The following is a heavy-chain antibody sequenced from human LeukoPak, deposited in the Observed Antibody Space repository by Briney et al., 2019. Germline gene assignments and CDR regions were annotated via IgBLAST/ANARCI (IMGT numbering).Heavy chain of an antibody. CDR3: ARYRCKTTSGCEDTDAFDT. V-gene: IGHV1-2*02. D-gene: IGHD2/OR15-2a*01. CDR1: GYTFTANY. CDR2: LNPNSGAT. J-gene: IGHJ3*02. Sequence: ASVKVSCKTSGYTFTANYMQWVRQAPGQGLEWMGLLNPNSGATKYAQKFQGRVTMTRDTSINTAYMELSRLTSDDTAVYYCARYRCKTTSGCEDTDAFDTWGQGTMVTVSS.